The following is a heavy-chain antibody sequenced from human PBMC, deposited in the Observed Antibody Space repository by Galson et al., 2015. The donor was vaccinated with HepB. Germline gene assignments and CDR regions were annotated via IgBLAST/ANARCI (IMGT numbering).Heavy chain of an antibody. Sequence: SVKVSCKASGGTFSSYAISWVRQAPGQGLEWMGGIIPIFGIANYAQKFQGRVTITADESTSTAYMELSSLRSEDTAVYYCARSGSQRYYDSSGYYYDYWGQGTLVTVSS. CDR3: ARSGSQRYYDSSGYYYDY. CDR2: IIPIFGIA. J-gene: IGHJ4*02. D-gene: IGHD3-22*01. V-gene: IGHV1-69*13. CDR1: GGTFSSYA.